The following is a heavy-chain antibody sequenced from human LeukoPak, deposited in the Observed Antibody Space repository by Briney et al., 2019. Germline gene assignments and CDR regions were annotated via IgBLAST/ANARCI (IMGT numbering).Heavy chain of an antibody. CDR2: INPNSGYT. CDR1: GSTFTDYY. Sequence: ASVKVSCKASGSTFTDYYMHWVRHAPGQGLEWMGWINPNSGYTSFAQKFQGRVTMTRDTSISTAYMELNRLRSDDTAMYCCARAGLWDYSDSSGYHNGAFDIWGQGTMVTVSS. CDR3: ARAGLWDYSDSSGYHNGAFDI. V-gene: IGHV1-2*02. D-gene: IGHD3-22*01. J-gene: IGHJ3*02.